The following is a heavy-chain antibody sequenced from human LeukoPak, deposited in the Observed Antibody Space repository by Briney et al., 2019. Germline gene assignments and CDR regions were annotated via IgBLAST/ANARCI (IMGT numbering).Heavy chain of an antibody. D-gene: IGHD6-13*01. CDR2: IYSGGST. J-gene: IGHJ4*02. Sequence: GGSLRLSCAASGFTVSSNYMSWVRQAPGKGLEWVSVIYSGGSTYSADSEKGRFTISRDNSKNTLSLQMNRLRAEDTAVYYCARGGPAAGRFDYWGQGTLVTVSS. CDR1: GFTVSSNY. CDR3: ARGGPAAGRFDY. V-gene: IGHV3-66*01.